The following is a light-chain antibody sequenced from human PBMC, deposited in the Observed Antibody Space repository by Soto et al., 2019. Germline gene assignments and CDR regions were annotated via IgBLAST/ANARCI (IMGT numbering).Light chain of an antibody. CDR1: SSDVGSYNL. V-gene: IGLV2-23*01. J-gene: IGLJ2*01. Sequence: QSALTQPASVSGSPGQSITISCTGTSSDVGSYNLVSWYQQHPGKAPKLMIYEGSKRPSGVSNRFSGSKSRTTASLTISGLQAEYDADYYCCSYAGRSIHVVFVRRTKVTVL. CDR2: EGS. CDR3: CSYAGRSIHVV.